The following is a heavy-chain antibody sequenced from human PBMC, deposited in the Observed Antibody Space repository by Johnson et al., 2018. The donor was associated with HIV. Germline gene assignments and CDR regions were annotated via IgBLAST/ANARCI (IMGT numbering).Heavy chain of an antibody. J-gene: IGHJ3*02. D-gene: IGHD2/OR15-2a*01. V-gene: IGHV3-7*03. Sequence: VQLVESGGGLVQPGGSLRLSCAASGFTFSTYWMSWVRQAPGKGLEWVANIQQDGSEKYYVDSVKGRFTISRDNAKNSLYLQMDSLKTEDTAVYYCTAYFADEKGPAFDIWGQGAMVTVSS. CDR2: IQQDGSEK. CDR3: TAYFADEKGPAFDI. CDR1: GFTFSTYW.